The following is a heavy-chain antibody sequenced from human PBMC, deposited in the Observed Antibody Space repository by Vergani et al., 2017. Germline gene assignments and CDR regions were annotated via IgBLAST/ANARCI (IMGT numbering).Heavy chain of an antibody. V-gene: IGHV3-21*01. CDR2: ISSSSSYI. J-gene: IGHJ3*01. Sequence: EVQLLESGGGLAQPGGSLRLSCAASGFTFRNYAMTWVRQAPGKGLEWVSSISSSSSYIDYADSVKGRFTISRDNGKNSLYLQMNSLRAEDTAVYYCARGGITSYDILTGYLPHAFDFWGQGTMVTVSS. CDR3: ARGGITSYDILTGYLPHAFDF. CDR1: GFTFRNYA. D-gene: IGHD3-9*01.